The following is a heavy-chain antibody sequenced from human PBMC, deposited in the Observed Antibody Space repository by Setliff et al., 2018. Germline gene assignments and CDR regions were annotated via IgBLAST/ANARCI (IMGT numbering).Heavy chain of an antibody. CDR1: GVSISSYY. V-gene: IGHV4-4*08. CDR3: ARRIVGAVDGFDI. Sequence: KPSETLSLTCTVSGVSISSYYWSWIRQPPGKGLEWIGYSYTSGSTNYNPSLKSRVTISGDTSKNQSSLKLSSVTAADTAVYYCARRIVGAVDGFDIWGQGTMVTVSS. D-gene: IGHD1-26*01. J-gene: IGHJ3*02. CDR2: SYTSGST.